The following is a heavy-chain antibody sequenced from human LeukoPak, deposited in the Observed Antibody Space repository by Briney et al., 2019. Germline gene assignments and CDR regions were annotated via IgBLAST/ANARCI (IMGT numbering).Heavy chain of an antibody. CDR3: AARSSGNPYF. CDR2: IKQDGSEK. J-gene: IGHJ4*02. V-gene: IGHV3-7*03. Sequence: GGSLRLSCAASGFTFSGYWMNWVRQAPGKGLEWVANIKQDGSEKYYVDSVKGRFTISRDNAKNSLYLQMNSLRVEDTAVYYCAARSSGNPYFWGQGTLVTVSS. D-gene: IGHD1-26*01. CDR1: GFTFSGYW.